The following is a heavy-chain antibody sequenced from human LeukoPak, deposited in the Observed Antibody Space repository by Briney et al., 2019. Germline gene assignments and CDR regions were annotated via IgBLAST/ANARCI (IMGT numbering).Heavy chain of an antibody. CDR3: TAGTGYSDHDY. D-gene: IGHD5-12*01. J-gene: IGHJ4*02. CDR1: GFTFNNAW. Sequence: GGSLRLSCAASGFTFNNAWMSWVRQAPGKGLEWVGRIKSKTNDETTDYAAPVKGRFTIPRDDSKNTLYLQMNSLKTEDTAVYYCTAGTGYSDHDYWGQGTLVTVSS. CDR2: IKSKTNDETT. V-gene: IGHV3-15*01.